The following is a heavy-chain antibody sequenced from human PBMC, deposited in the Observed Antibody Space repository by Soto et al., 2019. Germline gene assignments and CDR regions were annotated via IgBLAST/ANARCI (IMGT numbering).Heavy chain of an antibody. D-gene: IGHD3-16*02. J-gene: IGHJ4*02. CDR3: AKALGELSPESYDH. V-gene: IGHV3-30*18. CDR1: GFTFSSYG. CDR2: ISYDGSNQ. Sequence: QVQLVESGGGVVQPGRSLRLSCAASGFTFSSYGMHRVRQAPGKGLEWVAIISYDGSNQYYADSVKGRFTISRDNSKNTLYLQMNSLRAEDTAAYYCAKALGELSPESYDHWGQGVLVTVS.